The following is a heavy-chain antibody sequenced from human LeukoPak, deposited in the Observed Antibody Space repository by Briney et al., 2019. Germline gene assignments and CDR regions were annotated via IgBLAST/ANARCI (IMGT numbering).Heavy chain of an antibody. CDR3: ARDRWVFH. CDR1: GFTFSSYE. D-gene: IGHD3-16*01. CDR2: ISSSGSTI. V-gene: IGHV3-48*03. Sequence: GGSPRLSCAASGFTFSSYEMNWVRQAPGKGLEWVSYISSSGSTIYYAESVKGRFTISRDNAKNSVYLQMNSLRAEDTAVYYCARDRWVFHWGQGTLVTVSS. J-gene: IGHJ4*02.